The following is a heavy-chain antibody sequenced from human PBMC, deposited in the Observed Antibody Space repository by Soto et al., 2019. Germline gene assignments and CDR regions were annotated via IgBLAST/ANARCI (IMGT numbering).Heavy chain of an antibody. V-gene: IGHV3-33*01. Sequence: PGGSLRLSCAASGFTFSRYVMHWVRQAPGKGLEWVAALWSDGTNKYYGDSVKGRFTISRDNSRNTLFLQMTGLRAEDSALYYCARESLAYYFDYWSQETLVTVSS. CDR2: LWSDGTNK. CDR1: GFTFSRYV. D-gene: IGHD3-3*02. J-gene: IGHJ4*02. CDR3: ARESLAYYFDY.